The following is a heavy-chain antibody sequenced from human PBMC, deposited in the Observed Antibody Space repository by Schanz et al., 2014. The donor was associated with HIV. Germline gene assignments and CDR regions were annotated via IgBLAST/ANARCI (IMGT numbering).Heavy chain of an antibody. D-gene: IGHD6-25*01. CDR2: LWFDGSID. CDR3: AKVRRLLTRWDWFDP. V-gene: IGHV3-33*06. J-gene: IGHJ5*02. Sequence: QVQLVESGGGVVQPGGSLRLSCAASGFTFRNYAMHWVRQVPGKGLEWVAILWFDGSIDYYVDSVRGRFTISRDNSKYTLYLRMNRLRVEDSAVYYCAKVRRLLTRWDWFDPWGQGTLVTVSS. CDR1: GFTFRNYA.